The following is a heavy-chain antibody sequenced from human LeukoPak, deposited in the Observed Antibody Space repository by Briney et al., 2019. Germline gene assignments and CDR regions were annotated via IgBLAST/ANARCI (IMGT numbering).Heavy chain of an antibody. CDR3: AREGTHPVYDV. J-gene: IGHJ4*02. D-gene: IGHD5/OR15-5a*01. CDR2: IYYTGTA. Sequence: SETLSLTCTVSGDSIGSGGNFWTWLHQHPGKGLEYIGYIYYTGTASYNPSLQSRVVMSVNTSTKQFSLRLSSVTAADTAVYFCAREGTHPVYDVWGPGILVTVSS. V-gene: IGHV4-31*03. CDR1: GDSIGSGGNF.